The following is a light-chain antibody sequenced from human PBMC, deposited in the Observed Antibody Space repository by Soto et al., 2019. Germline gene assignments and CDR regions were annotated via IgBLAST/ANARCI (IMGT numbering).Light chain of an antibody. CDR3: CSYAGTTISYV. V-gene: IGLV2-23*02. Sequence: SVLTQPASVSGSPGQSITISCTGTSSDVGSYNYVSWFQHHPGKAPKLIIYEVNKRPSGISDRFSGSKSGNTASLTISGLQAEDEADYYCCSYAGTTISYVFGTGTKVTVL. CDR1: SSDVGSYNY. CDR2: EVN. J-gene: IGLJ1*01.